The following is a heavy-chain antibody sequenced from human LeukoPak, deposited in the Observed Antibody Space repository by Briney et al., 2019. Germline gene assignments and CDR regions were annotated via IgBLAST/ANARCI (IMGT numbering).Heavy chain of an antibody. CDR3: AKRGRQYSGSYFDS. Sequence: GESLKISCEVSGYTFTNSWIAWVRQMPGKGLEWMGIIYPGDTDTRYSPSFQGQVTISADKSISTAHLQWSSLKASDTAIYYCAKRGRQYSGSYFDSWGQGTLVTVSS. D-gene: IGHD1-26*01. V-gene: IGHV5-51*01. J-gene: IGHJ4*02. CDR2: IYPGDTDT. CDR1: GYTFTNSW.